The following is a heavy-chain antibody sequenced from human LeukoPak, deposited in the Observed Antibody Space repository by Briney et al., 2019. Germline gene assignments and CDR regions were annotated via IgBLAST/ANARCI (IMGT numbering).Heavy chain of an antibody. CDR1: GFTFSDYY. CDR2: SRTKGDGYST. Sequence: GGSLRLSCAASGFTFSDYYMDWVRQAPGKGLEWVGLSRTKGDGYSTEYAASVKGRFSISRDESKNSVYLQMNSLKAEDTAVYFCAREYFYGMDVWGQGTTVTVSS. J-gene: IGHJ6*02. V-gene: IGHV3-72*01. CDR3: AREYFYGMDV.